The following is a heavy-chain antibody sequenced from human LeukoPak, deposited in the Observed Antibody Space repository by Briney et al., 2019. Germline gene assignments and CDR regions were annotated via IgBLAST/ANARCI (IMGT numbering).Heavy chain of an antibody. J-gene: IGHJ4*02. CDR3: ARGPWTTVTSFDY. CDR1: SGSFGSYY. Sequence: SETLSLTCTVSSGSFGSYYWSWIRQPPGKGLEWIGYIYYSGSTNYNPSLKSRVTISVDTSKNQFSLKLSSVTAADTAVYYCARGPWTTVTSFDYWGQGTLVTVSS. CDR2: IYYSGST. D-gene: IGHD4-17*01. V-gene: IGHV4-59*01.